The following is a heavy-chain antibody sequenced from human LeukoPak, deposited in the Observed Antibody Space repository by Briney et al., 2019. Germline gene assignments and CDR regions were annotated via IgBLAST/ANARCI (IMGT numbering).Heavy chain of an antibody. CDR1: GGSISNYY. Sequence: SETLSLTCTVSGGSISNYYWSWIRQPAGKGLEWIGRLYTSGSTNYNPSLKSRVTMSVDTSKNQFSLKLSSVTAADTAVYYCARVRRGTTIIGLLDYWGQGTLVTVSS. CDR2: LYTSGST. J-gene: IGHJ4*02. D-gene: IGHD3-22*01. V-gene: IGHV4-4*07. CDR3: ARVRRGTTIIGLLDY.